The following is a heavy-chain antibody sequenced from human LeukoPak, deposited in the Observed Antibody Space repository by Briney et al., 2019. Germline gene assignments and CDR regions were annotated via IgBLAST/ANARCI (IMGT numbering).Heavy chain of an antibody. CDR3: ARVYYSNSYDYWYFDL. CDR2: IHYSGST. CDR1: GSSISSSSYY. Sequence: SETLSLTCTVSGSSISSSSYYWGWIRQPPGKGLEWIGSIHYSGSTNYNPSLKSRVTISVDTSKNQFSLKLSSVTAADTAVYYCARVYYSNSYDYWYFDLWGRGTLVTVSS. J-gene: IGHJ2*01. D-gene: IGHD6-13*01. V-gene: IGHV4-39*07.